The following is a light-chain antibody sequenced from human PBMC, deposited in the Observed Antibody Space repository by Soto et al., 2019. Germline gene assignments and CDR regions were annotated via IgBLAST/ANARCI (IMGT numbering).Light chain of an antibody. CDR3: SSYTSSSTDVV. V-gene: IGLV2-14*01. J-gene: IGLJ2*01. CDR1: SGDVGGYNY. CDR2: DVS. Sequence: QSALTQPASVSGSPGQSITISCTGTSGDVGGYNYVSWYQQHPGKAPKLMIYDVSNRPSGVSNRFSGSKSGNTASLTISGLQAEDEADYYCSSYTSSSTDVVFGGGTQLTVL.